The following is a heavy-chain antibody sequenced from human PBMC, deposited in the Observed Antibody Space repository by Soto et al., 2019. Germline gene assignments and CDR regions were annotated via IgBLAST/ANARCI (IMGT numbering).Heavy chain of an antibody. CDR2: IIPILGIA. V-gene: IGHV1-69*08. CDR1: GGTFSSYT. J-gene: IGHJ5*02. Sequence: QVQLVQSGAEVKKPGSSVKVSCKASGGTFSSYTISWVRQAPGQGLEWMGRIIPILGIANYAQKFQGRVTITADKSTSTAYMELSSLRSEDTAVYYCARDQGCYGSGSYSHELNWFDPWGQGTLVTVSS. CDR3: ARDQGCYGSGSYSHELNWFDP. D-gene: IGHD3-10*01.